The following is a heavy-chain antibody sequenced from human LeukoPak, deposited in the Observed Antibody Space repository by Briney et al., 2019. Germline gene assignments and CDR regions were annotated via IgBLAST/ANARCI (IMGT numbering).Heavy chain of an antibody. CDR3: ARDRKETGDRYWFDP. CDR2: IIPILGIA. J-gene: IGHJ5*02. Sequence: ASVKVSCKASGGTFSSYAISWVRQAPGQGLEWMGRIIPILGIANYAQKFQGRVTITADKSTSTAYMELSSLRSEDTAVYYCARDRKETGDRYWFDPWGQGTLVTVSS. D-gene: IGHD7-27*01. CDR1: GGTFSSYA. V-gene: IGHV1-69*04.